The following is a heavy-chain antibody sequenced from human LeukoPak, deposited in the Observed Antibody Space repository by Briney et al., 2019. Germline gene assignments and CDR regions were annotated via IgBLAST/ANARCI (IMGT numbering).Heavy chain of an antibody. V-gene: IGHV3-43D*03. J-gene: IGHJ4*02. Sequence: GGSLRLSCAASGFTFDDYAMRWVRQAPGKGLEWVSLISWDGGSTYYADSVKGRFTISRDNSKNSLYLQMNSLRAEDTALYYCAKGVGYCSGGSCYFDYWGQGTLVTVSS. CDR2: ISWDGGST. D-gene: IGHD2-15*01. CDR3: AKGVGYCSGGSCYFDY. CDR1: GFTFDDYA.